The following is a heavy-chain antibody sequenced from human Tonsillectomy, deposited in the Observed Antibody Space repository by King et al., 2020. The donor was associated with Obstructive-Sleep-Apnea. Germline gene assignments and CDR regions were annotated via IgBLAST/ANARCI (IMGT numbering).Heavy chain of an antibody. CDR1: GGSIRTSSYY. J-gene: IGHJ4*02. D-gene: IGHD1-26*01. CDR3: VRHMVGTPDY. V-gene: IGHV4-39*01. CDR2: IYYSGST. Sequence: VQLQESGPGLVKPSETLSLTCTVSGGSIRTSSYYWGWIRQPPGKGLEWIGSIYYSGSTYYHPSLQSRVTLSVDTSKNQLSLNLGSVSAADTAVFYCVRHMVGTPDYWGQGTLVTVSS.